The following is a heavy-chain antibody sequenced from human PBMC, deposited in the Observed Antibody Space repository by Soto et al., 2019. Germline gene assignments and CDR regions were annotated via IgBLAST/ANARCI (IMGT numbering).Heavy chain of an antibody. D-gene: IGHD5-12*01. J-gene: IGHJ6*02. CDR1: GYTFTGYY. CDR2: INPNSGGT. V-gene: IGHV1-2*04. CDR3: ARDIGGYDPEIYYYYYGMDV. Sequence: ASVKVSCKASGYTFTGYYMHWVRQAPGQGLEWMGWINPNSGGTNYAQKFQGWVTMTRDTSISTAYMELSRLRSDDTAVYYCARDIGGYDPEIYYYYYGMDVWGQGTTVTVSS.